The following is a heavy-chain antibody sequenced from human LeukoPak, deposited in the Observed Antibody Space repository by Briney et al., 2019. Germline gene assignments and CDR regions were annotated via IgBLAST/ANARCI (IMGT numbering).Heavy chain of an antibody. J-gene: IGHJ4*02. CDR1: GYTFTGYY. D-gene: IGHD2-15*01. V-gene: IGHV1-2*02. CDR3: ARDVPWYCSGGSCYHFDY. Sequence: GASVKVSCKASGYTFTGYYMHWVRQAPGQGLEWMGWINPNSGGTNYAQKFQGRVTMTTDTSISTAYMELSRLRSDDTAVYYCARDVPWYCSGGSCYHFDYWGQGTLVTVSS. CDR2: INPNSGGT.